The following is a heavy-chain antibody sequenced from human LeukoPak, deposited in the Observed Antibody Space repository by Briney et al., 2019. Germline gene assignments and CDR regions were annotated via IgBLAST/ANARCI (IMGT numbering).Heavy chain of an antibody. Sequence: SETLSLTCAVYGRSFSGYYWSWIRQPPGKGLEWIGEINHSGSTNYNPSLKSRVTISLDTSKNRFSVKLSSVTAADTAVYYCAREIWSSTTRLFDYWGQGTLVTVSS. J-gene: IGHJ4*02. V-gene: IGHV4-34*01. CDR3: AREIWSSTTRLFDY. D-gene: IGHD2-2*01. CDR1: GRSFSGYY. CDR2: INHSGST.